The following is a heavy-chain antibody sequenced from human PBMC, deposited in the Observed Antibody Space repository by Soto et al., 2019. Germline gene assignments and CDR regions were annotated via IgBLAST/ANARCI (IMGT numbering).Heavy chain of an antibody. D-gene: IGHD5-12*01. J-gene: IGHJ4*02. CDR1: GGTFSSYA. CDR3: ARSGRDGYNSAHPLGR. V-gene: IGHV1-69*06. CDR2: IIPIFGTA. Sequence: QVQLVQSGAEVKKPGSSVKVSCKASGGTFSSYAISWVRQAPGQGLEWMGGIIPIFGTANYAQKIQGRVTITADKSTSTAYMELSSLRSEDTAVYYCARSGRDGYNSAHPLGRWGQGTLVTVSS.